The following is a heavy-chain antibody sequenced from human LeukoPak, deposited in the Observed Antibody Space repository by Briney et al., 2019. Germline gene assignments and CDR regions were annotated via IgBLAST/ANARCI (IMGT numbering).Heavy chain of an antibody. J-gene: IGHJ3*02. CDR1: GGSFSGYY. V-gene: IGHV4-34*01. CDR3: ARGLIAVEDLNDAFDI. D-gene: IGHD6-19*01. CDR2: INHSGST. Sequence: PSETLSLTCAVYGGSFSGYYWSWIRQPPGKGLEWIGEINHSGSTNYNPSLKGRVTISVDTSKNQFSLKLSSVTAADTAVYYCARGLIAVEDLNDAFDIWGQGTMVTVSS.